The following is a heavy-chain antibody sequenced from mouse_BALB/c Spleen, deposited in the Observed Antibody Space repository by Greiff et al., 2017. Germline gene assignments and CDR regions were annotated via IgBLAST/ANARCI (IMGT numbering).Heavy chain of an antibody. CDR2: IWSGGST. CDR1: GFSLTSYG. V-gene: IGHV2-4-1*01. CDR3: ARNWGYYGSSYAMDY. J-gene: IGHJ4*01. Sequence: VQGVESGPGLVQPSQSLSITCTVSGFSLTSYGVHWVRQSPGKGLEWLGVIWSGGSTDYNAAFISRLSISKDNSKSQVFFKMNSLQADDTAIYYCARNWGYYGSSYAMDYWGQGTSVTVSS. D-gene: IGHD1-1*01.